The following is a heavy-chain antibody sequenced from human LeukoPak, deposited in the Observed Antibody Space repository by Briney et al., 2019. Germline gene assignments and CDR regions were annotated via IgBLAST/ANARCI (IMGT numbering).Heavy chain of an antibody. Sequence: GGSLRLSCAASGFTFSSYAMHWVRQAPGKGLEWVAVISYDGSNKYYADSVKGRFTISRDNSKNTLYLQMNSLRAEDAAVYYCARDYRSGDYVFDPWGQGTLVTVSS. CDR3: ARDYRSGDYVFDP. CDR1: GFTFSSYA. V-gene: IGHV3-30*04. CDR2: ISYDGSNK. D-gene: IGHD4-17*01. J-gene: IGHJ5*02.